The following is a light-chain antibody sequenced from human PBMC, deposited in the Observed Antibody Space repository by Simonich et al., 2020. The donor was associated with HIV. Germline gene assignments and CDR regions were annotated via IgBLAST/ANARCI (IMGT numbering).Light chain of an antibody. J-gene: IGKJ2*01. CDR2: WAS. V-gene: IGKV4-1*01. CDR3: QQYYSIPYT. CDR1: QTVLYNSNNKNF. Sequence: DIVMTQSPDSLAVSLGERATINCKSSQTVLYNSNNKNFLAWYQQNPGQPPKLLIYWASTRESGVPDRFSGSGSGTDFTLTISNLQAEDVAVYYCQQYYSIPYTFGQGSKLEI.